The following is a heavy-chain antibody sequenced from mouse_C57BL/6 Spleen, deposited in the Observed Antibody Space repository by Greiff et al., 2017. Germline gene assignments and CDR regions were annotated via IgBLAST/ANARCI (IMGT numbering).Heavy chain of an antibody. V-gene: IGHV1-82*01. J-gene: IGHJ2*01. Sequence: VQLQQSGPELVKPGASVKISCKASGYAFSSSWMNWVKQRPGKGLEWIGRIYPGDGDTNYNGKFKGKATLTADKSSSTAYMQLSSLTSEDSAVYFCASYGNYMGYWGQGTTLTVSS. D-gene: IGHD2-1*01. CDR2: IYPGDGDT. CDR3: ASYGNYMGY. CDR1: GYAFSSSW.